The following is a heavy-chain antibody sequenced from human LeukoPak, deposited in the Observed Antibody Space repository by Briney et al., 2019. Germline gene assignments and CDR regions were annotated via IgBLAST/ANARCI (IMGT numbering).Heavy chain of an antibody. Sequence: ASVKVSCKASGYTFTSYDINWVRQATGQGLEWMGWMNPNSGNTGYAQKFQGRVTMTRNTSISTAYMELSSLRSEDTAVYYCARDPQVALWFGGGGTWFDPWGQGTLVTVSS. J-gene: IGHJ5*02. CDR1: GYTFTSYD. V-gene: IGHV1-8*01. CDR2: MNPNSGNT. D-gene: IGHD3-10*01. CDR3: ARDPQVALWFGGGGTWFDP.